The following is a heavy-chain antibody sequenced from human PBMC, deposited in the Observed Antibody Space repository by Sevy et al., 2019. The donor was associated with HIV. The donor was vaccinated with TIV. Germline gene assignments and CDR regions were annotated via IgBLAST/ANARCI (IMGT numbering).Heavy chain of an antibody. CDR1: GFTFSSYS. Sequence: GGSLRLSCAPSGFTFSSYSMNWVRQAPGKGLEWVSSISSSSSYIYYADSVKGRFTISRDNAKNSLYLQMNSLRAEDTAVYYCARDLSPFYCGGDCSDGYFDYWGQGTLVTVSS. CDR2: ISSSSSYI. V-gene: IGHV3-21*01. D-gene: IGHD2-21*02. J-gene: IGHJ4*02. CDR3: ARDLSPFYCGGDCSDGYFDY.